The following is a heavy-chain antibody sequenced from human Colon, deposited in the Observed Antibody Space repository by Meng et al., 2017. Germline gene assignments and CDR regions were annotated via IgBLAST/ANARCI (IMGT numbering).Heavy chain of an antibody. CDR3: AREVVVAGTRNWLDP. CDR2: ILQSENT. Sequence: APFQWPGPGRVPPSDPLSPICVVAGNSISSGNWYIWVRQSPGKGLEWSGEILQSENTYYNPSLRSRSTMPVDKSKNQFSLNMTSVTAADTAVYYCAREVVVAGTRNWLDPWGQGILVTVSS. J-gene: IGHJ5*02. CDR1: GNSISSGNW. V-gene: IGHV4-55*08. D-gene: IGHD6-19*01.